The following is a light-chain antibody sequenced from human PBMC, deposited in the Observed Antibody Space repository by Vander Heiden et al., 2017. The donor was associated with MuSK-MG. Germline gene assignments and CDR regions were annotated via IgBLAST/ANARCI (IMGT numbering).Light chain of an antibody. CDR1: SGSVSTSYY. V-gene: IGLV8-61*01. Sequence: QTVVTQEPSISVSPGGTVTLTCCLCSGSVSTSYYPSWYQQTPGAAPLTLIYSTNTRSSGVPDRFSASILGTTAATNITGAQADDEAYYYCVLYMSSGIAVFGGGTKITVL. CDR2: STN. CDR3: VLYMSSGIAV. J-gene: IGLJ2*01.